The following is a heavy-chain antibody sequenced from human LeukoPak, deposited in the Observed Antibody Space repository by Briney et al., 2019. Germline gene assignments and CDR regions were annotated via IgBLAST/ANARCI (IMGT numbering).Heavy chain of an antibody. J-gene: IGHJ3*02. CDR1: GFTFSSYS. D-gene: IGHD3-16*01. Sequence: PGGSLRLSCAASGFTFSSYSMNWVRQAPGKGLEGDSSISSSSSYIYYADSVKGRFTISRDNAKNSLYLQMNSLRAEDTAVYYCARAPSYDYVWGSDAFDIWGQGTMVTVSS. V-gene: IGHV3-21*01. CDR2: ISSSSSYI. CDR3: ARAPSYDYVWGSDAFDI.